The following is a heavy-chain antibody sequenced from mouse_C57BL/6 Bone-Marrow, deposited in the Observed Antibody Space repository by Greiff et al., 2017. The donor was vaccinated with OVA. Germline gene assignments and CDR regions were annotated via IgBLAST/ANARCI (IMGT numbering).Heavy chain of an antibody. Sequence: EVQLVESGGDLVKPGGSLKLSCAASGFTFSSYGMSWVRQTPDKRLEWVATISSGGSYTYYPDSVKGRFTISRDNAKNTLYLQMSSLKSEDTAMYYCARHGWTSFDYWGQGTTLTVSS. J-gene: IGHJ2*01. V-gene: IGHV5-6*01. CDR1: GFTFSSYG. CDR3: ARHGWTSFDY. D-gene: IGHD3-3*01. CDR2: ISSGGSYT.